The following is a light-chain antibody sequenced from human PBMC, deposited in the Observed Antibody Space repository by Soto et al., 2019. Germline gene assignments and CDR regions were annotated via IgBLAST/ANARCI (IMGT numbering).Light chain of an antibody. V-gene: IGKV1-39*01. CDR1: QSISSY. J-gene: IGKJ1*01. CDR3: QQSYSTPRT. Sequence: DIQMTQSPSSLSASVGDRVTITCRASQSISSYLNWYQQKPGTAPKLLMYAASSLQSGVPSRFSGSGSETDFTLTISSLQPEDFATYYFQQSYSTPRTFGQGTKLDIK. CDR2: AAS.